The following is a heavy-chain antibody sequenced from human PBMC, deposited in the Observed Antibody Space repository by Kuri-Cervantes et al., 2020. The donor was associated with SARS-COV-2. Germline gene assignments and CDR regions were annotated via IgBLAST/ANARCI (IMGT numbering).Heavy chain of an antibody. CDR3: GRHRGYCSGGGCYSAGFSFDY. CDR2: ISSGSDYI. J-gene: IGHJ4*02. CDR1: EFTFSRYD. D-gene: IGHD2-15*01. Sequence: LSLTCAASEFTFSRYDMTWVRQAPGMGLEWVSSISSGSDYIYYADSVKGRFTVSRDNAENSLYLQMNSLGVGDTAVYYCGRHRGYCSGGGCYSAGFSFDYWGQGALVTVSS. V-gene: IGHV3-21*01.